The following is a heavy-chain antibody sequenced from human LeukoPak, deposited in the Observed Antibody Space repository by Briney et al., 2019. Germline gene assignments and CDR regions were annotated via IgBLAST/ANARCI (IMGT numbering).Heavy chain of an antibody. D-gene: IGHD3-16*01. CDR3: ARGSRRSTYYNYVWGSYTSYDAFDI. V-gene: IGHV4-34*01. CDR2: INHSGST. CDR1: GGSLSGYY. J-gene: IGHJ3*02. Sequence: SETLSLTCAVYGGSLSGYYWSWIRQPPGKGLEWIGEINHSGSTNYNPSLKSRVTISVDTSKNQFSLKLSSVTAADTAVYYCARGSRRSTYYNYVWGSYTSYDAFDIWGQGTMVTVSS.